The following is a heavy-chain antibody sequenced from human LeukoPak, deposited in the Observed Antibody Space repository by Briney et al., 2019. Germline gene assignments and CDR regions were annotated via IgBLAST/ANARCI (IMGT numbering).Heavy chain of an antibody. CDR3: ARKYCSTTSCLFDN. J-gene: IGHJ4*02. D-gene: IGHD2-2*01. V-gene: IGHV3-48*03. Sequence: AGGSLRLSCAASGFSFSSYEMNWVRQAPGKGLEWISYTRSSGSTEYADSVKGRFTISRDNAKNSLFLQMNSLRAEDTAVYYCARKYCSTTSCLFDNWGQGTLVTVSS. CDR2: TRSSGST. CDR1: GFSFSSYE.